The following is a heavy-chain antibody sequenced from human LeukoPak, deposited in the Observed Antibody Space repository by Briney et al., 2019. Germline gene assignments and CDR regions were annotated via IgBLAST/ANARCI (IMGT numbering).Heavy chain of an antibody. D-gene: IGHD7-27*01. J-gene: IGHJ6*03. CDR2: INPSGGST. Sequence: ASVKVSCKASGYTFTSYYMHWVRQAPGQGLEWMGIINPSGGSTSYAQKFQGRVTMTRDMSTSTVYMELSSLRSEDTAVYYCARGSWGENYLYYYYYYMDVWGKGTTVTISS. V-gene: IGHV1-46*01. CDR1: GYTFTSYY. CDR3: ARGSWGENYLYYYYYYMDV.